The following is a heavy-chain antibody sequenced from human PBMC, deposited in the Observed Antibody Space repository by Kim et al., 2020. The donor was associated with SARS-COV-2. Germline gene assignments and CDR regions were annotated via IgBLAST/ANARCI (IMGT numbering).Heavy chain of an antibody. CDR3: ARDCGGSCYDY. J-gene: IGHJ4*02. D-gene: IGHD2-15*01. Sequence: YYADSVKGRFPISRDNAKHSLYLPLNSLRAEDTAVYYCARDCGGSCYDYWGQGTLVTVSS. V-gene: IGHV3-21*01.